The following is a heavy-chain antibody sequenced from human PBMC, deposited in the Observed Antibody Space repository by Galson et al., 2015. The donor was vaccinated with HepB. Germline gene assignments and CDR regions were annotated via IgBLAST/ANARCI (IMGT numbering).Heavy chain of an antibody. V-gene: IGHV3-30-3*01. D-gene: IGHD6-19*01. Sequence: SLRLSCAASGFTFSSYAMHWVRQAPGKGLEWVAVISYDGSNKYYADSVKGRFTISRDNSKNTLYLQMNSLRAEDTAVYYCAREQYGHSSGWYGGLDYWGQGTLVTVSS. CDR1: GFTFSSYA. J-gene: IGHJ4*02. CDR3: AREQYGHSSGWYGGLDY. CDR2: ISYDGSNK.